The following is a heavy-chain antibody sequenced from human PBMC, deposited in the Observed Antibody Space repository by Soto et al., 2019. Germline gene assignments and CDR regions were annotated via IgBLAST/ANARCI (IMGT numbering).Heavy chain of an antibody. CDR3: ARARSRSGGPMFY. CDR1: GFTFESYA. J-gene: IGHJ4*02. V-gene: IGHV3-33*01. D-gene: IGHD3-10*02. CDR2: IWYDGTKK. Sequence: QIQLVESGGAVVQPGRSLRLSCAASGFTFESYAMHWVRQAPGKGLERVALIWYDGTKKYYVDSVEGRFIVSRDNYENTLYLQMNSLRADDTAVYYCARARSRSGGPMFYWGQGTLFTVSS.